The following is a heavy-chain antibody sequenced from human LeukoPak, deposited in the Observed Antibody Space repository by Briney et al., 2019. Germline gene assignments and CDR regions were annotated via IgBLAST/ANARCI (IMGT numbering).Heavy chain of an antibody. Sequence: GGSLRLSCAASGFTFSTSWMHWVRQAPGKGLVWVSRINPDGSTTNYADSVEGRFTISRDNAKNTLYLQMNSLRAEDTAVYFCVRALAGSPEYWGQGTLVTVSS. D-gene: IGHD6-19*01. CDR3: VRALAGSPEY. CDR1: GFTFSTSW. CDR2: INPDGSTT. V-gene: IGHV3-74*01. J-gene: IGHJ4*02.